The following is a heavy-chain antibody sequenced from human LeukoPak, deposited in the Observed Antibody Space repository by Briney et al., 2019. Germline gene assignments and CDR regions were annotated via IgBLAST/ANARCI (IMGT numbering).Heavy chain of an antibody. V-gene: IGHV3-30*02. CDR1: GFTFSSYV. Sequence: GSLRLSCAASGFTFSSYVMYWVRQAPGKGLEWVAFIGYDGSNKYSADSVKGRFTISRDNSKNTLHLQMNSLRAEDTAVYYCARADSRWYYFDYWGQGTLVTVSS. D-gene: IGHD6-13*01. CDR3: ARADSRWYYFDY. J-gene: IGHJ4*02. CDR2: IGYDGSNK.